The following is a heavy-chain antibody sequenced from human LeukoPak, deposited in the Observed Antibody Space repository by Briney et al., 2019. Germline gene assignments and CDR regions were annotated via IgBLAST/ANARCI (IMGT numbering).Heavy chain of an antibody. CDR3: ARDIVATIVYYYYGMDV. Sequence: GGSLRLSCAASGFTFSSYSINWVRQAPGKWLEWVSSICSSSSSIYYADSVRGRFTISRDNAKDSLYLQMDSLRAEDTAVYYCARDIVATIVYYYYGMDVWGQGTTVTVSS. CDR1: GFTFSSYS. D-gene: IGHD5-12*01. CDR2: ICSSSSSI. V-gene: IGHV3-21*01. J-gene: IGHJ6*02.